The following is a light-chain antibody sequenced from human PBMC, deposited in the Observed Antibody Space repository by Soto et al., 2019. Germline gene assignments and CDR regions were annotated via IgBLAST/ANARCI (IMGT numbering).Light chain of an antibody. CDR1: QDISNY. J-gene: IGKJ3*01. CDR3: PQYDNLPFT. V-gene: IGKV1-33*01. CDR2: EAS. Sequence: DIQMPQSPSSLSASVGDRVTITCQASQDISNYLNWYQQKPGKAPKLLIYEASNLETGVPSRFSGSGSGTDFTFTISSLQPEDIATYYCPQYDNLPFTFGPGTKVDIK.